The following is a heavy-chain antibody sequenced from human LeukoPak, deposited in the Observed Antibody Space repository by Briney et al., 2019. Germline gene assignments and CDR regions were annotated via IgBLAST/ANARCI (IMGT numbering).Heavy chain of an antibody. D-gene: IGHD2-21*02. CDR3: ARDGDFGYAFDI. V-gene: IGHV4-59*01. J-gene: IGHJ3*02. Sequence: PSETLSLTCTVSGGSISSYYWSWIRQPPGKGLEGIGYIYYGGSTNYNPSLKSRVTISVDTSKNQFSLKLSSVTAADTAVYYCARDGDFGYAFDIWGQGTMVTVSS. CDR1: GGSISSYY. CDR2: IYYGGST.